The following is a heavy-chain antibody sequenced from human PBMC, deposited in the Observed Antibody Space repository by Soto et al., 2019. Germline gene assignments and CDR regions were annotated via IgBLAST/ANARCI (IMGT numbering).Heavy chain of an antibody. CDR1: GGSISSSSYY. D-gene: IGHD2-15*01. J-gene: IGHJ6*03. Sequence: PSETLSLTCTVSGGSISSSSYYWGWIRQPPGKGLEWIGSIYYSGSTYYNPSLKSRVTISVDTSKNQFSLKLNSVTAADTAVYYFARQYCSGGSCYVYYYYYMDVWGKGTTVTVSS. CDR3: ARQYCSGGSCYVYYYYYMDV. V-gene: IGHV4-39*01. CDR2: IYYSGST.